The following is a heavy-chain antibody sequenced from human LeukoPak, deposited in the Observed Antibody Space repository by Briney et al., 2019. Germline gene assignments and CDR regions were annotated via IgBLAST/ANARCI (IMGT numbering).Heavy chain of an antibody. CDR1: GGSFSGYY. D-gene: IGHD2-2*01. J-gene: IGHJ4*02. V-gene: IGHV4-34*01. CDR3: ARVYCSSTSCYYFDY. Sequence: SETLSLTCAVYGGSFSGYYWSWIRQPPGKGLEWIGEINHSGSTNYNPSLKSRVTISVDTSKNQFSLKLSSVTAADTAVYYCARVYCSSTSCYYFDYWGQGTLVTVSS. CDR2: INHSGST.